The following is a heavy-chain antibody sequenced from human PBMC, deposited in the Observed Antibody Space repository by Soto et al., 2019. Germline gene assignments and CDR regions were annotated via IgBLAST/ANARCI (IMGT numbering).Heavy chain of an antibody. J-gene: IGHJ6*02. CDR3: ARGRMDSSSWYGPRYGMDV. CDR1: GGTFSSYA. V-gene: IGHV1-69*01. Sequence: QVQLVQSGAEVKKPGSSVKVSCKASGGTFSSYAISWVRQAPGQGLEWMGGIIPIFGTANYAQKFQGRVTITADESTSTAYMERSSLRSEDTAVYYCARGRMDSSSWYGPRYGMDVWGQGTTVTVSS. CDR2: IIPIFGTA. D-gene: IGHD6-13*01.